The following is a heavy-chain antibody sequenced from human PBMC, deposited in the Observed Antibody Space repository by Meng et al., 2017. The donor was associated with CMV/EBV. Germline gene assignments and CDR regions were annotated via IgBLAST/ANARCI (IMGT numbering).Heavy chain of an antibody. J-gene: IGHJ5*02. D-gene: IGHD6-19*01. V-gene: IGHV4-34*01. CDR3: ARGRQWLVRGWFDP. CDR2: INHSGST. Sequence: VHLPQWGAGPFEPSAYLSLTLACYGVSFSGYYWSWIRQPPGKGLEWIGEINHSGSTNYNPSLKSRVTISVDTSKNQFSLKLSSVTAADTAVYYCARGRQWLVRGWFDPWGQGTLVTVSS. CDR1: GVSFSGYY.